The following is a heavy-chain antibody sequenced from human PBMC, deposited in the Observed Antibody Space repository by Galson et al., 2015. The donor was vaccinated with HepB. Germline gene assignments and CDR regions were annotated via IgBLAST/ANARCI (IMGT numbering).Heavy chain of an antibody. CDR3: ARDAGGSSYGMDV. D-gene: IGHD3-16*01. CDR1: GFIVSDYY. V-gene: IGHV3-11*06. CDR2: IGSSGSSYT. Sequence: SLRLSCAASGFIVSDYYMTWIRQAPGKGLEWVSFIGSSGSSYTNYADSVKGRFTVSRDNAKNSLYLQMNSLRAEDTAVYYCARDAGGSSYGMDVWGQGTTVTVSS. J-gene: IGHJ6*02.